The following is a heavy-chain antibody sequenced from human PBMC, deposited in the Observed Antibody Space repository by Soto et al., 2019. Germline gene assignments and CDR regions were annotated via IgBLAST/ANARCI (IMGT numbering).Heavy chain of an antibody. CDR2: IYWDDDK. CDR1: GFSLSTSGVG. V-gene: IGHV2-5*02. D-gene: IGHD3-3*01. J-gene: IGHJ4*02. CDR3: ARNPTYYDFWSGYYFDY. Sequence: QITLKESGPTLVKPTQTLTLTCTFSGFSLSTSGVGVGWIRQPPGKALEWLALIYWDDDKRYSPSLKSRLTITKDTSQNQVVLTMTNMDPVDTATYYCARNPTYYDFWSGYYFDYWGQGTLVTVSS.